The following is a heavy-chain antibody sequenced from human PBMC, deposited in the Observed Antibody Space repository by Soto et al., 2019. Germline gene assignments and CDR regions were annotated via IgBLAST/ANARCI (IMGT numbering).Heavy chain of an antibody. CDR1: GGTFSNHA. CDR2: IIPIFGTT. V-gene: IGHV1-69*12. D-gene: IGHD5-12*01. J-gene: IGHJ4*02. CDR3: ATDQTREGTYDGNSLDY. Sequence: QVQLVQSGAEVKRPGSSVKVSCTASGGTFSNHAINWVRQAPGQGLEWMGVIIPIFGTTDYAQEFRGRVSFTADESTTTAYMELSSLRSEDIAMYYCATDQTREGTYDGNSLDYWGEGTLLSVSS.